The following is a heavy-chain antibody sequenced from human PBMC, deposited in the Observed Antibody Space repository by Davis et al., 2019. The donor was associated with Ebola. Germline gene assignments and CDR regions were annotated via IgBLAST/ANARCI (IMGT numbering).Heavy chain of an antibody. CDR2: IYSGGST. D-gene: IGHD3-22*01. V-gene: IGHV3-66*01. Sequence: GESLKISCAASGFTVSSNYMSWVRQAPGKGLEWVSVIYSGGSTYYADSVMGRFTISRDNSKNTLYLQMNSLRAEDTAVYYCARGDYQDSSGYWVDAFDIWGQGTMVTVSS. CDR1: GFTVSSNY. CDR3: ARGDYQDSSGYWVDAFDI. J-gene: IGHJ3*02.